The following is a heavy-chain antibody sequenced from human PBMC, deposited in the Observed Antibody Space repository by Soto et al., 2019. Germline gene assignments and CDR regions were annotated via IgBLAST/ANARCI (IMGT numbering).Heavy chain of an antibody. CDR2: IYYSGST. J-gene: IGHJ4*02. V-gene: IGHV4-39*01. Sequence: SETLSLTCTVSGGSISSSSYYWGWIRQPPGKGLEWIGSIYYSGSTYYNPSLKSRVTISVDTSKNQFSLKLSSVTAADTAVYYCHGSGSYYHDYWGQGTLVTVSS. CDR1: GGSISSSSYY. D-gene: IGHD3-10*01. CDR3: HGSGSYYHDY.